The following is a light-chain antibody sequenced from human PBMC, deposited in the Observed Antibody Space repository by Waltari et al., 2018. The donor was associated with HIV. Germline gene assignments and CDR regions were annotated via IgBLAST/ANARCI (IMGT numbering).Light chain of an antibody. J-gene: IGKJ1*01. CDR2: GAS. Sequence: EIVMTQSPATLYVSPGARATLSCRASQSVSSNLAWYQQKPGQAPRLLMYGASTRATGIPARFSGSGSGTEFTLTISSLQSEDFAVYYCQQYNNRPWTFGQGTTVEIK. CDR3: QQYNNRPWT. CDR1: QSVSSN. V-gene: IGKV3D-15*01.